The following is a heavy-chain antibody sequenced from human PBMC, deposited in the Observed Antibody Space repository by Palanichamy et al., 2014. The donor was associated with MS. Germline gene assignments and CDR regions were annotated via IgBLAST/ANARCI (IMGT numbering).Heavy chain of an antibody. CDR1: GYSFANYG. D-gene: IGHD7-27*01. V-gene: IGHV1-18*01. Sequence: HLVQSGAEVKKPGTSVKVSCKTSGYSFANYGIIWVRQAPGQGVEWLGWISKYNDDTKYPQKFQGRVTMTTDTSTTTVYLELRSLTSDDTAIYYCARDLGNGIPAGAYWGQGTLVTVSS. CDR3: ARDLGNGIPAGAY. CDR2: ISKYNDDT. J-gene: IGHJ4*02.